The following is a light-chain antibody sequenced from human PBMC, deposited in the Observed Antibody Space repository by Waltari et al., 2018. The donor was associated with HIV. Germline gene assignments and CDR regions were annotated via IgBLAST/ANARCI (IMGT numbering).Light chain of an antibody. CDR1: SSDVGHRYTS. Sequence: QSALTQPASVSGSPGQSITISCTGTSSDVGHRYTSVSWYQRHPGKAPQLIIYEVNNRPSGVSIRFSGSKSGNTASLTISGLQAEDEADYYCSSYATSSASVVFGGGTKLTVL. CDR3: SSYATSSASVV. J-gene: IGLJ2*01. V-gene: IGLV2-14*01. CDR2: EVN.